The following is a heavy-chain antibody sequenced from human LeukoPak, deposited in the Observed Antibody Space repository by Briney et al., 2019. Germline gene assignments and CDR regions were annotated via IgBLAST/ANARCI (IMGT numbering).Heavy chain of an antibody. D-gene: IGHD2-21*01. V-gene: IGHV4-39*07. CDR2: IYYSGST. J-gene: IGHJ3*02. CDR1: GGSISSSSYY. Sequence: SETLSLTCTVSGGSISSSSYYWGWIRQPPGKGLEWIGSIYYSGSTYYNPSLKSRVTISVDTSKNQFSLKLSSVTAADTAVYYCARERAFLAYCGGDCYPDAFDIWGQGTMVTVSS. CDR3: ARERAFLAYCGGDCYPDAFDI.